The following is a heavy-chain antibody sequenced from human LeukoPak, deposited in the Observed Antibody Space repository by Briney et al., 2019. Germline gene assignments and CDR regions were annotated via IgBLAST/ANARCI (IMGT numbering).Heavy chain of an antibody. J-gene: IGHJ5*02. Sequence: SQTLSLTCAVSGGSISSGSYYWSWIRQPAGKGLEWIGRIYTSGSTNYNPSLKSRVTISVDTSKNQFSLKLSSVTAADTAVYYCARARGSSVRNWFDPWGQGTLVTVSS. CDR3: ARARGSSVRNWFDP. CDR1: GGSISSGSYY. CDR2: IYTSGST. D-gene: IGHD6-25*01. V-gene: IGHV4-61*02.